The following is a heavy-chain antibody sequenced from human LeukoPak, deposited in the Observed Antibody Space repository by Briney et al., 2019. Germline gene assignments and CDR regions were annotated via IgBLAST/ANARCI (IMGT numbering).Heavy chain of an antibody. CDR1: GGSINRWF. CDR2: FQTSGSI. Sequence: PSETLSLTCTVSGGSINRWFWSWIRQPAGKGLEWIGRFQTSGSIIYNPSLRSRVTMSLGTSKNQFFLELTSLPAADTAVYYCAKEGYSYGFAYWGQGTLVTVSS. J-gene: IGHJ4*02. D-gene: IGHD5-18*01. V-gene: IGHV4-4*07. CDR3: AKEGYSYGFAY.